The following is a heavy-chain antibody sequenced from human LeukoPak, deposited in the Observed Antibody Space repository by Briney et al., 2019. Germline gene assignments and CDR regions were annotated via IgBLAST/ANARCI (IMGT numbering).Heavy chain of an antibody. CDR3: ARPYGSGYYSNWFDP. J-gene: IGHJ5*02. CDR2: ISYDGSNK. D-gene: IGHD3-22*01. CDR1: GFTFSSYG. V-gene: IGHV3-30*03. Sequence: GGSLRLSCAASGFTFSSYGMHWVRQAPGKGLEWVAVISYDGSNKYYADSVKGRFTISRDNSKNTLYLQMNSLRAEDTAVYYCARPYGSGYYSNWFDPWGQGTLVTVSS.